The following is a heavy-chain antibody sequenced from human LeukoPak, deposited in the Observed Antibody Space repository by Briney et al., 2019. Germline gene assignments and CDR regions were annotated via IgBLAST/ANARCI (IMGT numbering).Heavy chain of an antibody. CDR2: IYPGDSDT. CDR3: ARRSGSLDY. J-gene: IGHJ4*02. CDR1: GYTFTNYW. V-gene: IGHV5-51*01. D-gene: IGHD3-10*01. Sequence: GGSLKISCKGSGYTFTNYWIAWVRPMPGKGLEWMGIIYPGDSDTRYSPSFQGQVTISADKSISTAYLQWSSLKASDTAMYYCARRSGSLDYWGQGTLVTVSS.